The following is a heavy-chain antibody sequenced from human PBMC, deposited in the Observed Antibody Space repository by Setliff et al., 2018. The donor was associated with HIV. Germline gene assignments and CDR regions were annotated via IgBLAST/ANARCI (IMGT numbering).Heavy chain of an antibody. J-gene: IGHJ4*02. CDR1: GFTFSSYA. V-gene: IGHV3-23*01. CDR3: AKLGGSGSYSNAFDY. Sequence: PGGSLRLSCAASGFTFSSYAMSWVRQAPGKGLEWVSAISDGGGGTDYADSVKGRFTISSDNSRNTLYLQMNSLRAEDTTVYFCAKLGGSGSYSNAFDYWGQGTLVTVSS. CDR2: ISDGGGGT. D-gene: IGHD3-10*01.